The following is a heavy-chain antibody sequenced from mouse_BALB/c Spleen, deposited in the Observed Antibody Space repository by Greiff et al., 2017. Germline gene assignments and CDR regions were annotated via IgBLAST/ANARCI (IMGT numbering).Heavy chain of an antibody. CDR1: GFTFTDYY. CDR3: AREGNFDY. Sequence: EVKLVESGGGLVQPGGSLRLSCATSGFTFTDYYMSWVRQPPGKALEWLGFIRNKANGYTTEYNASVKGRFTISRDNSQSILYLQMNTLRAEDSATYYCAREGNFDYWGQGTTLTVSS. CDR2: IRNKANGYTT. J-gene: IGHJ2*01. V-gene: IGHV7-3*02.